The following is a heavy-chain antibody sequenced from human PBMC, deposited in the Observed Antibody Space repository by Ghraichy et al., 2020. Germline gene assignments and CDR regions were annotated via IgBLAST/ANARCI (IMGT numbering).Heavy chain of an antibody. D-gene: IGHD3-10*01. CDR3: ARERKYYGSGSYYGSLDAFDI. Sequence: ASVKVSCKASGYTFTSYDINWVRQATGQGLEWMGWMNPNSGNTGYAQKFQGRVTITRNTSISTAYMELSSLRSEDTAVYYCARERKYYGSGSYYGSLDAFDIWGQGTMVTVSS. J-gene: IGHJ3*02. CDR2: MNPNSGNT. V-gene: IGHV1-8*03. CDR1: GYTFTSYD.